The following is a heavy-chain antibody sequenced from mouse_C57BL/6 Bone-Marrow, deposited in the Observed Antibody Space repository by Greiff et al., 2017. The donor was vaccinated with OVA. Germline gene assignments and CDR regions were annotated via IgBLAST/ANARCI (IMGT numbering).Heavy chain of an antibody. J-gene: IGHJ3*01. Sequence: EVQLQQSGAELVRPGASVKLSCTASGFNIKDDYMHWVKQRPEQGLEWIGWIDPENGDTEYASKFQGKATITADKSSNTAYLQLSSLTSEDTAVYYCTTGLSMRGFAYWGQGTLVTVSA. CDR1: GFNIKDDY. D-gene: IGHD1-1*02. CDR3: TTGLSMRGFAY. V-gene: IGHV14-4*01. CDR2: IDPENGDT.